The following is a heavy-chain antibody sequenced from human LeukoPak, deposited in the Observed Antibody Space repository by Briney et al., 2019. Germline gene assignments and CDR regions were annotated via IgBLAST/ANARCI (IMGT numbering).Heavy chain of an antibody. V-gene: IGHV1-18*01. D-gene: IGHD6-19*01. CDR1: GYTFTSYG. CDR3: ARTTVAVAGYYFDY. Sequence: ASVTVSCTASGYTFTSYGISWVRQAPGQGLEWMGWISAYNGNTNYAQKLQGRVTMTTDTSTSAAYMELRSLRSDDTAVYYCARTTVAVAGYYFDYWGQGTLVTVSS. CDR2: ISAYNGNT. J-gene: IGHJ4*02.